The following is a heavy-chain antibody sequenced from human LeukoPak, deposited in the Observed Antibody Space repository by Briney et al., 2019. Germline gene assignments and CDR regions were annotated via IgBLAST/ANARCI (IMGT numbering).Heavy chain of an antibody. Sequence: ASVKVSCHASGYTFTSYGISWVRQAPGQGLEWMGWISAYNGNTNYAQKLQGRVTMTTDTSTSTAYMELRSLRSDDTAVYYCARARGRSLITTIDYWGQGTLVTVSS. CDR3: ARARGRSLITTIDY. J-gene: IGHJ4*02. D-gene: IGHD3-22*01. CDR2: ISAYNGNT. V-gene: IGHV1-18*01. CDR1: GYTFTSYG.